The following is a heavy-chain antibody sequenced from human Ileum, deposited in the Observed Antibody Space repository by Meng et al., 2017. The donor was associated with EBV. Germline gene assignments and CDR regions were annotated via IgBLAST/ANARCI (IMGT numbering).Heavy chain of an antibody. CDR2: IDQSGYT. CDR3: ARYGRCNGNSFYCFDP. V-gene: IGHV4-34*01. CDR1: GGSFNDYY. Sequence: LQQRGTGLLKPSETLSLTCAVYGGSFNDYYWTWLRQPPGKGLEWIGEIDQSGYTKFNPSLSSRATISRDTSNNQFSLRLNSVTAADTALYYCARYGRCNGNSFYCFDPWGQGTLVTVSS. D-gene: IGHD4-23*01. J-gene: IGHJ5*02.